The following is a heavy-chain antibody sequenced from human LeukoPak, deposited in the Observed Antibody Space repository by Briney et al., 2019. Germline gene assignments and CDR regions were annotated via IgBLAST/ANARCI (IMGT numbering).Heavy chain of an antibody. V-gene: IGHV1-69*05. J-gene: IGHJ6*03. Sequence: SVKVSCKASGYTFTSYGISWVRQAPGQGLEWMGGIIPIFGTANYAQKFQGRVTITTDESTSTAYMELSSLRSEDTAVYYCAIRYYYDSSGYYPPDYYMDVWGKGTTVTVSS. CDR3: AIRYYYDSSGYYPPDYYMDV. CDR1: GYTFTSYG. CDR2: IIPIFGTA. D-gene: IGHD3-22*01.